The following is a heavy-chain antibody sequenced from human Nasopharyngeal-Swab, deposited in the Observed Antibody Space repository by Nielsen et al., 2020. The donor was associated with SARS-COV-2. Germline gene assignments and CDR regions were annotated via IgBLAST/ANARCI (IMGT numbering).Heavy chain of an antibody. CDR1: GYTFTSYG. Sequence: ASVKVSCKASGYTFTSYGISWVRQAPGQGLEWMGWISAYNGNTNYAQKLQGRVTMTTDTSTSTAYMELRSLRSDDTAVYYCARENIVVVPAATYYYGMDVWGKGTTVTVSS. D-gene: IGHD2-2*01. J-gene: IGHJ6*04. CDR3: ARENIVVVPAATYYYGMDV. V-gene: IGHV1-18*01. CDR2: ISAYNGNT.